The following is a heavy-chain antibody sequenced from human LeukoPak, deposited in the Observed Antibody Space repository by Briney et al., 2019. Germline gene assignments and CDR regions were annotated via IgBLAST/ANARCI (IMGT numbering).Heavy chain of an antibody. V-gene: IGHV4-39*07. CDR1: GGSISSSSYY. CDR3: ARERPGTTVYNWFDP. Sequence: PSETLSLTCTVSGGSISSSSYYWGWIRQPPGKGLEWIGSIYYSGSTYYNPSLKSRVTISVDTSKNQFSLKLSSVTAADTAVYYCARERPGTTVYNWFDPWGQGTLVTVSS. D-gene: IGHD1-1*01. J-gene: IGHJ5*02. CDR2: IYYSGST.